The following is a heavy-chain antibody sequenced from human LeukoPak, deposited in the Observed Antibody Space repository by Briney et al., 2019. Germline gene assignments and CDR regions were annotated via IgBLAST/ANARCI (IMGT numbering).Heavy chain of an antibody. CDR2: ISSSGSTI. J-gene: IGHJ4*02. Sequence: GRSLRLSCAASGFTFSSYGMHWVRQAPGKGLEWVSYISSSGSTIYYADSVKGRFTISRDNAKNSLYLQMNSLRAEDTAVYYCASGVGATKAFDYWGQGTLVTVSS. CDR3: ASGVGATKAFDY. CDR1: GFTFSSYG. D-gene: IGHD1-26*01. V-gene: IGHV3-48*04.